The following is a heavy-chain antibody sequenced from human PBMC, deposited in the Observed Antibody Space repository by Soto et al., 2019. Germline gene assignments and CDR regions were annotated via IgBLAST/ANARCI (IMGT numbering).Heavy chain of an antibody. CDR3: AHKGPEDWPLDY. V-gene: IGHV2-5*02. CDR2: IYWADSK. D-gene: IGHD3-9*01. CDR1: GFSLSTSGVG. Sequence: QITLKESGPTLVRPTQTLTLTCAFSGFSLSTSGVGVGWIRQPPGKALEWLAVIYWADSKHYSPSLRSRLTITKDTSKKQVVLTMTNMDPMDTGTYYCAHKGPEDWPLDYWGQGTLVTVSS. J-gene: IGHJ4*02.